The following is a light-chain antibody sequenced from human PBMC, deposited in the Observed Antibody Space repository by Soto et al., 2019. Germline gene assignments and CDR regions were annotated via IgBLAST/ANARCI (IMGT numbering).Light chain of an antibody. CDR2: EAY. Sequence: QSALTQPASVSGSPGQSITISCTGSSSDIGSYNLVYWYQKEPGKAPKLVIYEAYKRPSGVSARFSGSKSGNTASLTISGLQAEDEADYYCSSYAGSRTYVVFGGGTQLTVL. CDR3: SSYAGSRTYVV. J-gene: IGLJ2*01. V-gene: IGLV2-23*01. CDR1: SSDIGSYNL.